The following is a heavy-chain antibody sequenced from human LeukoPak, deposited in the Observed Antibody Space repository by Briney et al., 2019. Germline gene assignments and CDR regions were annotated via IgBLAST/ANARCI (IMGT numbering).Heavy chain of an antibody. J-gene: IGHJ4*02. V-gene: IGHV3-23*01. CDR1: GFPFSSYA. D-gene: IGHD3-16*02. CDR2: ISGDGATT. Sequence: GGSLRLSCAASGFPFSSYAMTWVRQAPGKGLEWVSSISGDGATTYHADSVKGRFTISRDNAKNSLILEMNSLRPEDTALYHCARGRYGSPLLDYWGQGTLVTVSS. CDR3: ARGRYGSPLLDY.